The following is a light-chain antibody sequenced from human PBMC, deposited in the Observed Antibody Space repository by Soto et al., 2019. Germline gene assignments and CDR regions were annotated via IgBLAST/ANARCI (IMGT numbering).Light chain of an antibody. V-gene: IGLV2-14*01. CDR2: DVS. J-gene: IGLJ1*01. CDR1: SSDVGGSNY. CDR3: SSYTSSSTLYV. Sequence: QSALTQPASVSGSPGQSITISCTGTSSDVGGSNYVSWYQQHPGKAPKFMIYDVSNRPSGVSNRFSGSKSGNTASLTISGLQAEDETDYYCSSYTSSSTLYVFGTGTKLTVL.